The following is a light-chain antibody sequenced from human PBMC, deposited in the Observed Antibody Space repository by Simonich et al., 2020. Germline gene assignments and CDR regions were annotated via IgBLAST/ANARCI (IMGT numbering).Light chain of an antibody. CDR3: QQYYSTPYT. J-gene: IGKJ2*01. CDR2: WAS. Sequence: DIVMTQSPDSLAVPLGERATINCKSSQSVLYSSNNKNYLAWYQQKPGQPPKLLIYWASTRESGVPDRFSSSGSGTDFTLTISSLQAEDVAVYYCQQYYSTPYTFGQGTKLEIK. V-gene: IGKV4-1*01. CDR1: QSVLYSSNNKNY.